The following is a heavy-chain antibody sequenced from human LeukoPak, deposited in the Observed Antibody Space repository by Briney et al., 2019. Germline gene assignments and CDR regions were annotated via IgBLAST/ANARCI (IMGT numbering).Heavy chain of an antibody. Sequence: SETLSLTCTVSDGSISSRNYYWGWVSQPPGKGLEWIGSSYYSGSTYYNPSLKSRVTISVDTSKHQLSLKLNSVTAADTAVYYCARHQGILRVGWLIPTYIDYWGQGTLVTVSS. J-gene: IGHJ4*02. CDR2: SYYSGST. V-gene: IGHV4-39*01. D-gene: IGHD6-19*01. CDR3: ARHQGILRVGWLIPTYIDY. CDR1: DGSISSRNYY.